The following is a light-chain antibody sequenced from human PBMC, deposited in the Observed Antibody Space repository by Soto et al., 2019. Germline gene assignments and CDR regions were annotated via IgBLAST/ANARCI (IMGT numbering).Light chain of an antibody. CDR1: SSDVGDYNY. Sequence: QSVLTQPASVSGSPGQSITNSCTGTSSDVGDYNYVSWYQQHPDKAPKLMIYEVSNRPSGVSSRFSGSKSGNTASLTISGLQAEDEADYYCSSYTSSGTVVFGGGTKLTVL. CDR3: SSYTSSGTVV. J-gene: IGLJ2*01. V-gene: IGLV2-14*01. CDR2: EVS.